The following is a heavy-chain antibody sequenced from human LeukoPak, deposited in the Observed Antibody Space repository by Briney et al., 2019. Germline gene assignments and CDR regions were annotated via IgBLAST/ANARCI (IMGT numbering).Heavy chain of an antibody. CDR2: ISSSSSYI. CDR3: ARGRKVLRYFDWLLPQCAFDI. D-gene: IGHD3-9*01. V-gene: IGHV3-21*01. CDR1: GFTFSSYT. Sequence: PGGSLRLSCAASGFTFSSYTMNWVRQAPGKGLEWVSFISSSSSYIYYADSVKGRFTISGDNAKNSLYLQMNSLRAEDTAVYYCARGRKVLRYFDWLLPQCAFDIWGQGTMVTVSS. J-gene: IGHJ3*02.